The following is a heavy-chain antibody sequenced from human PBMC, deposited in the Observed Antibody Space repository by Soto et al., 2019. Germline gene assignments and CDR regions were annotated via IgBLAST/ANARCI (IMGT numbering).Heavy chain of an antibody. J-gene: IGHJ6*02. CDR3: ARASVGATGLYYYYYGMDV. CDR1: GDSISRGGFY. Sequence: QVQLQESGPGLVKPSQTLSLTCTVSGDSISRGGFYWSWIRQHPVKGLEWIGYIYYSGSTDYNPSLKSRVTISVDTSKNQCSLKLSSVTAADTAVYYCARASVGATGLYYYYYGMDVWGQGTTVTVSS. D-gene: IGHD1-26*01. CDR2: IYYSGST. V-gene: IGHV4-31*03.